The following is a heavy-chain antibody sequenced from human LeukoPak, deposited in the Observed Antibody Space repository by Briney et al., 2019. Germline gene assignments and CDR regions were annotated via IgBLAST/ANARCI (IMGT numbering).Heavy chain of an antibody. V-gene: IGHV1-18*01. Sequence: ASVKVSCKASGYTFTSYGISWVRQAPGQGLEWMGWISAYNGNTNYAQKLQGRVTMTTDTSTSTAHMELRSLRSDDTAVYYCARDWNGIVATEGKGYYYYGMDVWGQGTTVTVSS. CDR2: ISAYNGNT. D-gene: IGHD5-12*01. CDR1: GYTFTSYG. J-gene: IGHJ6*02. CDR3: ARDWNGIVATEGKGYYYYGMDV.